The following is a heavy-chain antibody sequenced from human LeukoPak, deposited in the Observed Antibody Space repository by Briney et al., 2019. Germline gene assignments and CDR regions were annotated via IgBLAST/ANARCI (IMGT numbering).Heavy chain of an antibody. CDR2: ISSSSSYI. J-gene: IGHJ3*02. CDR3: AGAFYPSNAFDI. V-gene: IGHV3-21*01. Sequence: GGSLRLSCAASGFTFSSYSMNWVRQAPGKGLEWVSSISSSSSYIYYADSVKGRFTTSRDNTKNSLYLQMNSLRAEDTAVYYCAGAFYPSNAFDIWGQGTMVTVSS. D-gene: IGHD2/OR15-2a*01. CDR1: GFTFSSYS.